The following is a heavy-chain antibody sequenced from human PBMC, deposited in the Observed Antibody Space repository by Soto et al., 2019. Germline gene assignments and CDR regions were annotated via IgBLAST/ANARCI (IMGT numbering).Heavy chain of an antibody. V-gene: IGHV1-2*04. D-gene: IGHD6-13*01. J-gene: IGHJ6*02. Sequence: QVQLVQSGAEVKKPGASVKVSCKASGYTFTGYYMHWVRQAPGQGLEWMGWINPNSGGTNYAKKFQGWVTMTSDTSISTAYMELSRLRSDETAVYYCARASPIAAAGNYYYYGMDVWGQGTTVTVSS. CDR2: INPNSGGT. CDR1: GYTFTGYY. CDR3: ARASPIAAAGNYYYYGMDV.